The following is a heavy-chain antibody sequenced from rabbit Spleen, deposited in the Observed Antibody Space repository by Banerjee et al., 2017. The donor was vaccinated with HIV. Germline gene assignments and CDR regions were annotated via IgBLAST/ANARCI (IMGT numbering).Heavy chain of an antibody. CDR3: ARGVYDDYDTYYFDL. V-gene: IGHV1S45*01. CDR1: GFSFSDRDV. Sequence: QEQLVESGGGLVKPEGSLTLTCKASGFSFSDRDVMCWVRRAPGKGLEWIACIDTSDGDTDYASWPKGRFTISKASSTTVTLQMTSLTAADTATYFCARGVYDDYDTYYFDLWGPGTLVTVS. D-gene: IGHD2-1*01. J-gene: IGHJ4*01. CDR2: IDTSDGDT.